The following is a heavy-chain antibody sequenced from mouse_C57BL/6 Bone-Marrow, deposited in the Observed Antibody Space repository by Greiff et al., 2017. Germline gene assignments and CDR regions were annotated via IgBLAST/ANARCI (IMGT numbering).Heavy chain of an antibody. V-gene: IGHV1-64*01. CDR2: MHPNGGSP. D-gene: IGHD2-4*01. CDR1: GYTFTNYW. J-gene: IGHJ4*01. Sequence: QVQLQQPGAELVKPGASVKLSCKASGYTFTNYWMHWVKQRPGQGLEWIGMMHPNGGSPDYNEKFKGEATLSVDKSSRTAYMELSSLTCEDSAVYYCAISYDYDDYTMDYGGQGTSVTVSS. CDR3: AISYDYDDYTMDY.